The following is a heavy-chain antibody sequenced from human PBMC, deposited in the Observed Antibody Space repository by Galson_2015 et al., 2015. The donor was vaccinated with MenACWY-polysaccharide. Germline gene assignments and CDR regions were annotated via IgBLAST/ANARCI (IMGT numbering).Heavy chain of an antibody. V-gene: IGHV6-1*01. CDR1: GDSVSSNSVS. CDR3: VKGGWADN. J-gene: IGHJ4*02. D-gene: IGHD1-26*01. CDR2: TYYRTKWYD. Sequence: CAISGDSVSSNSVSWNWIRQTPSRGLEWLGRTYYRTKWYDDYAVSVRSRMTINPDTSKNQFSLHLNSVTPEDTAVYYCVKGGWADNWGQGTLVTVSS.